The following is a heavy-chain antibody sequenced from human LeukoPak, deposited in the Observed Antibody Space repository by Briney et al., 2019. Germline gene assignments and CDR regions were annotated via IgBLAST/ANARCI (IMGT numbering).Heavy chain of an antibody. V-gene: IGHV2-70*01. CDR1: GHSLSTSGMC. D-gene: IGHD5-18*01. J-gene: IGHJ4*02. CDR3: ARSNVDTAMVDFDY. Sequence: SAPTLDTHTQTLTLTCISSGHSLSTSGMCVHWIRQPPGKALEWPALIDWDDDTYYSTSLKTRLTISNDASKNQVVLTMTNMDPVDTATYYCARSNVDTAMVDFDYWGQGTLVTVSS. CDR2: IDWDDDT.